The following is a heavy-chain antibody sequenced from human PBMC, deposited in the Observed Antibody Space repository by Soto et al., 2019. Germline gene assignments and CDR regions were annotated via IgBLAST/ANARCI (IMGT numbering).Heavy chain of an antibody. CDR2: MNPNSGNT. J-gene: IGHJ4*02. CDR1: GYTFTSYD. CDR3: AAGGIPATAIPQG. Sequence: ASVKVSCKASGYTFTSYDINWVRQATGQGLEWKGRMNPNSGNTGYAQKFQGRVTMTRNTSISTAYMELSSLSSEDTAVYYCAAGGIPATAIPQGWGQGTLVTVSS. D-gene: IGHD2-2*02. V-gene: IGHV1-8*01.